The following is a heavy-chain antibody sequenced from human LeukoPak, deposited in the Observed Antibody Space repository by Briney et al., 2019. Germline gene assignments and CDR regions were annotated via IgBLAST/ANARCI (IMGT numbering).Heavy chain of an antibody. J-gene: IGHJ5*02. Sequence: SETLSLTCAVYGGSFSGYYWSWIRQPPGKGLEWIGEINHGGSTNYNPSLKSRVTISVDTSKNQFSLKLSSVTAADTAVYYCARTFYYPRGFDPWGQGTLVTVSS. CDR2: INHGGST. V-gene: IGHV4-34*01. CDR1: GGSFSGYY. CDR3: ARTFYYPRGFDP. D-gene: IGHD3-10*01.